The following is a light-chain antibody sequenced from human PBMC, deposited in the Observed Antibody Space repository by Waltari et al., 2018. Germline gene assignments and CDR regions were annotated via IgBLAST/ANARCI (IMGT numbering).Light chain of an antibody. Sequence: IQMSQSPSSLSASVGDRVTITCRASQGVSSYLNWYQQKPGKAPKLLIYYANSLASGVPSRFSGSGSGTEFTLTISSLQPEDFATYYCQQGNSYPRTFGQGTKVEIK. V-gene: IGKV1-13*02. J-gene: IGKJ1*01. CDR2: YAN. CDR1: QGVSSY. CDR3: QQGNSYPRT.